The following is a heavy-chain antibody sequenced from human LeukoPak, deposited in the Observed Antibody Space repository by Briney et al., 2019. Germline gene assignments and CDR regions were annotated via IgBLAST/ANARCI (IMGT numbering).Heavy chain of an antibody. J-gene: IGHJ4*02. CDR1: GFTFSSYS. CDR2: ISSSSSYI. Sequence: GGSLRLSCAASGFTFSSYSMNWVRQAPGKGLEWVSSISSSSSYIYYADSVKGRFTISRDNAKNSLYLQMDSLRAEDTAVYYCARGAGGYYFDYWGQGTLVTVSS. V-gene: IGHV3-21*04. D-gene: IGHD3-16*01. CDR3: ARGAGGYYFDY.